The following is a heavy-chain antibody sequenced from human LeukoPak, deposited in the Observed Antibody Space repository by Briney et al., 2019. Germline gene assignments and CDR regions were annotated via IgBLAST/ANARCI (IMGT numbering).Heavy chain of an antibody. CDR2: ISVSGSTI. Sequence: GGSLRLSCAASGFTFSDYYMSWMRQAPGKGLEWISYISVSGSTIYYADSVKGRFTISRDNAKNSLYLQMNSLRAEDTAVYYCARDRDGSYYYYWGQGTLVTVSS. CDR1: GFTFSDYY. CDR3: ARDRDGSYYYY. D-gene: IGHD1-26*01. V-gene: IGHV3-11*04. J-gene: IGHJ4*02.